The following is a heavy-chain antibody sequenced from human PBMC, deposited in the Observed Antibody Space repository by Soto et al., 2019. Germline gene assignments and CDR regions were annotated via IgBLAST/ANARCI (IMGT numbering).Heavy chain of an antibody. D-gene: IGHD1-26*01. CDR3: AKGDGFMWAV. CDR1: GFTVNSNY. V-gene: IGHV3-53*02. J-gene: IGHJ6*02. Sequence: EVQVLATGGGLIQPGGSLRLSCAASGFTVNSNYMSWVRQAPGEGLQWVSITNTGGTTYYADSVKGRFTVSRDNSKNTLYLQMNSLRAEDTAGYYCAKGDGFMWAVWGQGTTVSVSS. CDR2: TNTGGTT.